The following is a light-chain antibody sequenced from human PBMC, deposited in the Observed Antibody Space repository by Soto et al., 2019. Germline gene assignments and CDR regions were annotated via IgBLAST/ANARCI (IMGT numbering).Light chain of an antibody. CDR3: QKYYTAPET. CDR1: QGIGND. Sequence: DIQMTQSPSSLSASVGDRVTITCRASQGIGNDLAWYQQKPGKVPKKLIYDASTLQSGVPSRFSGSGSGTDFTLTISSLQPEDVATYYCQKYYTAPETFGQGTKVEIK. V-gene: IGKV1-27*01. J-gene: IGKJ1*01. CDR2: DAS.